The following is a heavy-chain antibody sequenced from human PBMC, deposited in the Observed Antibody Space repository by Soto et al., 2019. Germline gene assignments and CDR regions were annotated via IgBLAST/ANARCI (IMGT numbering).Heavy chain of an antibody. CDR3: AKGGSSSWYRNYFDF. J-gene: IGHJ4*02. D-gene: IGHD6-13*01. V-gene: IGHV3-23*01. CDR2: ISGSGGTT. CDR1: GFTFSTYA. Sequence: GGSLRLSCATSGFTFSTYAMTWVRQAPGKGLEWVSVISGSGGTTYYADSVKGRFTISRDNSKNTLYLQMNSLRAEDTAVYYCAKGGSSSWYRNYFDFWGQGTLVTVSS.